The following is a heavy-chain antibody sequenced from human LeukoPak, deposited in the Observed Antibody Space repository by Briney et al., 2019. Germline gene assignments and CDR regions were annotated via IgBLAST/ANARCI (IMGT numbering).Heavy chain of an antibody. D-gene: IGHD3-3*01. V-gene: IGHV3-7*01. J-gene: IGHJ6*03. CDR2: IKQDGDET. Sequence: GGSLRLSCEASGFIFSNFWMSWVRQAPGKGPEWLANIKQDGDETYYLDSVKGRFTVSRDNAKNSLYLQMNSLRAEDTAVYYCARDTFGVVTYYYYYMDVWGKGTTVTVSS. CDR1: GFIFSNFW. CDR3: ARDTFGVVTYYYYYMDV.